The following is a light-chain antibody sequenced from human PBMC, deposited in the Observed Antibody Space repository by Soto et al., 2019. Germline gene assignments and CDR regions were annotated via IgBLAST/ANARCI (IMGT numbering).Light chain of an antibody. Sequence: EIVFTQSPGTLSLSPGERATLSCRASQSVSSSYLAWYQQKPGQAPRLLIYGASSRAIGIPDRFSGSGSGTDFTLTISRLEPEDFAVYYCQQYDRSLFTFGPGTKVDI. J-gene: IGKJ3*01. V-gene: IGKV3-20*01. CDR3: QQYDRSLFT. CDR1: QSVSSSY. CDR2: GAS.